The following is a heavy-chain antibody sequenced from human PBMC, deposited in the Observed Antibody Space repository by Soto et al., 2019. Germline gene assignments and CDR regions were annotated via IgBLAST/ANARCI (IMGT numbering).Heavy chain of an antibody. CDR2: IYSGGSA. Sequence: PGGSLRLSCAASGFTVSNSYMSWLRQAPGKGLEWVSIIYSGGSAFYADSVKGRFTISRNSSKSTLFLQMNSLRAEDTAVYFCARVQTEITPYYFGHWGQGTLVTVSS. V-gene: IGHV3-53*01. CDR1: GFTVSNSY. J-gene: IGHJ4*01. CDR3: ARVQTEITPYYFGH. D-gene: IGHD1-20*01.